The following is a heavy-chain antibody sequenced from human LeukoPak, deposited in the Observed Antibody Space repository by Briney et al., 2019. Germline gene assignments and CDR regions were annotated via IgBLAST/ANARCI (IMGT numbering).Heavy chain of an antibody. CDR3: AKDSYYYYDSSGYATYYFDY. V-gene: IGHV3-43*02. J-gene: IGHJ4*02. D-gene: IGHD3-22*01. CDR2: ISGDGGST. CDR1: GFTFDDYA. Sequence: GGSLRLSCAASGFTFDDYAMHWVRQALGKGLEWVSLISGDGGSTYYADSVKGRFTISRDNSKNSLYLQMNSLRTEDTALYYCAKDSYYYYDSSGYATYYFDYWGQGTLVTVSS.